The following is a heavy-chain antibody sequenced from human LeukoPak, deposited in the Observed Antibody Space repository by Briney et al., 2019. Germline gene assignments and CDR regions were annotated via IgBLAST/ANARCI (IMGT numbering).Heavy chain of an antibody. D-gene: IGHD1-1*01. CDR2: IYYSGST. V-gene: IGHV4-39*07. CDR3: ARGRRPRTGAFDI. CDR1: GGSISSSSYY. Sequence: SETLSLTCTVSGGSISSSSYYWGWIRQPPGKGLEWIGSIYYSGSTYYNPSLKSRVTISVDTSKNQFSLKLSSVTAADTAVYYCARGRRPRTGAFDIWGQGTMVTVSS. J-gene: IGHJ3*02.